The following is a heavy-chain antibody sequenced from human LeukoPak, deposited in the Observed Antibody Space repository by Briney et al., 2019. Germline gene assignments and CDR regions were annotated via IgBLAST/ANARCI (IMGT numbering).Heavy chain of an antibody. CDR2: IKQDGSEK. Sequence: GGSLRLSCAASGFTFSSYWMSWVRQAPGKGLEWVANIKQDGSEKYYVDSVKGRFTISRDNAKNSLYLQMNSLRAEDTAVYYCARVFTRGYYDSSGYSDYWGQGTLVTVSS. CDR3: ARVFTRGYYDSSGYSDY. J-gene: IGHJ4*02. CDR1: GFTFSSYW. V-gene: IGHV3-7*01. D-gene: IGHD3-22*01.